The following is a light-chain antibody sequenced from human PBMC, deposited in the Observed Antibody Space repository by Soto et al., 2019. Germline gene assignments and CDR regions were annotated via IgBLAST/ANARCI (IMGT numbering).Light chain of an antibody. V-gene: IGKV1-39*01. CDR1: QSISSN. CDR3: QQSYSTLYT. J-gene: IGKJ2*01. CDR2: AAS. Sequence: DIQMTQSPSSLSASVGDRVTITCRASQSISSNLNWYQQKPGKAPKLLIYAASSLQSGVPSKFSGSGSGTYFTLTISSLQPEDFATYYCQQSYSTLYTFGQGTKLEIK.